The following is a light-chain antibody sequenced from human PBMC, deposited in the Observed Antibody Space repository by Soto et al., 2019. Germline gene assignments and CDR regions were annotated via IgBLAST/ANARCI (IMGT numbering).Light chain of an antibody. CDR2: DVY. Sequence: QSALTQPRSVSGSPGQSVTISCTGTSSDVGGYNYVTWYQQHAGKAPKLTIYDVYKRPSGVPDRFSGSKSGNTASLTISGLQAEDAAEYYCCSYAGSNTLVFGGGTKLTVL. V-gene: IGLV2-11*01. CDR1: SSDVGGYNY. CDR3: CSYAGSNTLV. J-gene: IGLJ3*02.